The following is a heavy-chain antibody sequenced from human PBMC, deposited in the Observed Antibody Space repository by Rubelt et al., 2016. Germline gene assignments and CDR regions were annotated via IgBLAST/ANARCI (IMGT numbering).Heavy chain of an antibody. D-gene: IGHD3-10*01. Sequence: GSLKLSCAASGFTFSSYAMSWVRQAPGKGLEWVSAISGSGGSTYYADSVKGRFTISRDNSKNTLYLQMNSLRAEDTAVYYCARNYYGSGSYYSYWGQGTMVTVSS. V-gene: IGHV3-23*01. CDR2: ISGSGGST. CDR1: GFTFSSYA. CDR3: ARNYYGSGSYYSY. J-gene: IGHJ4*02.